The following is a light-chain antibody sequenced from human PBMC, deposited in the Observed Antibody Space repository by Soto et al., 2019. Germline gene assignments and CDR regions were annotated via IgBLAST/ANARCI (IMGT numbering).Light chain of an antibody. CDR3: QHYGGSPQT. CDR1: QSVSNY. CDR2: GDS. J-gene: IGKJ1*01. V-gene: IGKV3-20*01. Sequence: EIVLKQSPGTLSLSPGERATLSCRASQSVSNYLAWYQQKPGQAPRLLIYGDSSRATDIPDRFRGSGSGTDFTVTISRLEPEDLAVYYCQHYGGSPQTFGQGTKVEFK.